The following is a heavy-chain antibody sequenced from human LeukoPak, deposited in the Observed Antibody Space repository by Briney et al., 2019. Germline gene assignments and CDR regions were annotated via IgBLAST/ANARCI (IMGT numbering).Heavy chain of an antibody. Sequence: GRSLRLSCAASGFTFSSYAMHWVRQAPGKGLEWVAVISYDGSNKYYADSVKGRFTISRDNSKNTLYLQMNSLRAEDTAVYYCARGLSGSYYISYYYYGMDVWGQGTTVTVSS. CDR3: ARGLSGSYYISYYYYGMDV. V-gene: IGHV3-30-3*01. J-gene: IGHJ6*02. CDR2: ISYDGSNK. D-gene: IGHD3-10*01. CDR1: GFTFSSYA.